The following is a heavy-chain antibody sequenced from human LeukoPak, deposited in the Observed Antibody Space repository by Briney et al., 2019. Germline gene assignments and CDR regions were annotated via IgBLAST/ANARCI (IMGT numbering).Heavy chain of an antibody. Sequence: GGSLRLSCAASGFTYSNYDMHWVRQGPGGGLEWVSAIGIADDTHYADSVKGRFTISRENARNPLYLQINSLRDGDTAVYYCVRGGIRVSGIDAFDIWGQGTVVTVSS. CDR3: VRGGIRVSGIDAFDI. D-gene: IGHD5/OR15-5a*01. J-gene: IGHJ3*02. V-gene: IGHV3-13*01. CDR2: IGIADDT. CDR1: GFTYSNYD.